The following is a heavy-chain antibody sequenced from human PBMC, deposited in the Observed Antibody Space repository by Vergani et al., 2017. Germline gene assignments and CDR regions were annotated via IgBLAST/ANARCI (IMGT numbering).Heavy chain of an antibody. CDR2: IIPIFGTA. J-gene: IGHJ5*02. D-gene: IGHD3-10*01. Sequence: QVQLVQSGAEVKKPGSSVKVSCKASGGTFSSYAISWVRQAPGQGLEWMGGIIPIFGTANSAQEFQGRVTIPEDESTGTAYMELSSLRSEDTAVYYCAGEFPATMVRGVIESWGQGTLVTVSS. CDR1: GGTFSSYA. CDR3: AGEFPATMVRGVIES. V-gene: IGHV1-69*01.